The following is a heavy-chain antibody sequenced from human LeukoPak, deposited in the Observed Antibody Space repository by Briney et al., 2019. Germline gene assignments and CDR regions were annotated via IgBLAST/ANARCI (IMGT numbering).Heavy chain of an antibody. CDR2: INRDGGIT. CDR1: GFKFSNYW. J-gene: IGHJ4*02. Sequence: PGGSLRLSCAASGFKFSNYWMHWFRQVPGKGLVWVSRINRDGGITTYADSVKGRFTISRDNAKNMLYLQLNSLRAEDTAVYYCISDSEGRSGGDYWGQGTLVTAFS. CDR3: ISDSEGRSGGDY. D-gene: IGHD3-10*01. V-gene: IGHV3-74*03.